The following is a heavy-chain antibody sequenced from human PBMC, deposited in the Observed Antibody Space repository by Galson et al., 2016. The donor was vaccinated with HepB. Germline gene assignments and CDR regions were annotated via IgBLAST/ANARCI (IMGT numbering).Heavy chain of an antibody. CDR3: ARRTVVPTAGNWFDP. CDR2: IYYSGST. CDR1: GGSFSSYY. Sequence: LSLTCAVYGGSFSSYYWNWIRQPPGKGLEWIGYIYYSGSTNYNPSLKSRVPISVDTSKNQFSLNLGSVTAADTAVYYCARRTVVPTAGNWFDPWGQGTLVTVSS. V-gene: IGHV4-59*12. J-gene: IGHJ5*02. D-gene: IGHD2-2*01.